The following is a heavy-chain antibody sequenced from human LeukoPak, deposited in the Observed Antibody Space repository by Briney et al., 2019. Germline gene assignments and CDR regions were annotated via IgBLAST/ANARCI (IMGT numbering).Heavy chain of an antibody. D-gene: IGHD2-8*01. V-gene: IGHV4-4*07. Sequence: PSETLSLTCTVSGGSIGIYYWSWIRQPAGKGLEWIGRIYNSGRTKYSPSLESRVTMSIDTSKNQFSLKLSSVSAADTAVCYCARVAMYEFFFDYWGQGNLVTVSS. CDR1: GGSIGIYY. CDR2: IYNSGRT. CDR3: ARVAMYEFFFDY. J-gene: IGHJ4*02.